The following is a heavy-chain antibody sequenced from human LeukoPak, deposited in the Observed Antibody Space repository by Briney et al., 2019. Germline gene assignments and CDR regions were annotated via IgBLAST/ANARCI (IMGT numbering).Heavy chain of an antibody. CDR1: GGSISSDDYC. Sequence: SETLSLTCSVSGGSISSDDYCWNWIRQHPGKGLEWIGYIYYSGSTYYNPSLKSRVALSVDTSKNQFSLKLSSVTAADTAVYYCASRIGYSYGIDYWGQGTLVTVSS. CDR2: IYYSGST. D-gene: IGHD5-18*01. CDR3: ASRIGYSYGIDY. V-gene: IGHV4-31*03. J-gene: IGHJ4*02.